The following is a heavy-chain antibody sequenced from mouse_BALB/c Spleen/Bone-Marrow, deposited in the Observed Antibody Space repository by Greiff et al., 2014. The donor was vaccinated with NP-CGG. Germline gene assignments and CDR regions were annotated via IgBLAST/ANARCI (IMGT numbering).Heavy chain of an antibody. CDR1: NYTFTTYC. J-gene: IGHJ2*01. CDR3: ARSRYGSYYGY. V-gene: IGHV1S56*01. CDR2: IYPGNVNT. Sequence: VQLQQSGPELVKPGASVRISCKASNYTFTTYCIYWVKQRPGQGLEWIGWIYPGNVNTKYNEKFKAKATLTADKSSSTAYMQLSSLTSEDSAVYFCARSRYGSYYGYWGQGTPLTVSS. D-gene: IGHD1-1*01.